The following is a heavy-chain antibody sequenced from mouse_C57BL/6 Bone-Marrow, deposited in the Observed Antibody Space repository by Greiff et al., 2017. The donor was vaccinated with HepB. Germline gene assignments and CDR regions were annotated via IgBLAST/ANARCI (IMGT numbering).Heavy chain of an antibody. V-gene: IGHV1-18*01. Sequence: EVQLQESGPELVKPGASVKIPCKASGYTFTDYNMDWVKQSHGKSLEWIGDINPNNGGTIYNQKFKGKATLTVDKSSSTAYMELRSLTSEDTAVYYCARKRGFHDGYYDYWGQGTTLTVSS. CDR2: INPNNGGT. CDR1: GYTFTDYN. D-gene: IGHD2-3*01. CDR3: ARKRGFHDGYYDY. J-gene: IGHJ2*01.